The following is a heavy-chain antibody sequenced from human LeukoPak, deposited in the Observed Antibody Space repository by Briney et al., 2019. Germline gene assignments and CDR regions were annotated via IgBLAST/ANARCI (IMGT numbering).Heavy chain of an antibody. Sequence: GESLMISCKGSGYNFTSYWVSWVRQVPGKGLEWMGRIDPSDSYTNYSPSLQGHVTISADKSISTAYLQWSSLKASDTAMYYCARHADYGDYERDWFDPWGQGTLVTVSS. CDR2: IDPSDSYT. CDR1: GYNFTSYW. J-gene: IGHJ5*02. D-gene: IGHD4-17*01. CDR3: ARHADYGDYERDWFDP. V-gene: IGHV5-10-1*01.